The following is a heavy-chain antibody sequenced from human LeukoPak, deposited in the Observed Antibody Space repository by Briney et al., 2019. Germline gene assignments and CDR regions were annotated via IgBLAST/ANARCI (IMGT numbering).Heavy chain of an antibody. D-gene: IGHD6-13*01. J-gene: IGHJ4*02. CDR1: GGSISTSAYY. V-gene: IGHV4-39*01. CDR3: ARGVSSSWLHFDY. CDR2: IYYSGNT. Sequence: SETLSLTCIVSGGSISTSAYYWGWIRQPPGEGLQWIGSIYYSGNTYYNSSLKSRVTISVDTSTSQFSLRLSSVTAADTAVYYCARGVSSSWLHFDYWGQGTLVTVSS.